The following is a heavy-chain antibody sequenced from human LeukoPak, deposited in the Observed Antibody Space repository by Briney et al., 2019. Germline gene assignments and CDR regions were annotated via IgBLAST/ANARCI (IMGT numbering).Heavy chain of an antibody. D-gene: IGHD1-1*01. CDR1: GYSITSYC. CDR2: INSGDSDT. Sequence: GESLKISCTVSGYSITSYCIGWVRQMPGKGLEWMAIINSGDSDTRYSPSFQSQVTISVDKSISTAYLQWSSLQASDTAMYYCGRQGPTVTLDYWGQGTLVTVSS. J-gene: IGHJ4*02. V-gene: IGHV5-51*01. CDR3: GRQGPTVTLDY.